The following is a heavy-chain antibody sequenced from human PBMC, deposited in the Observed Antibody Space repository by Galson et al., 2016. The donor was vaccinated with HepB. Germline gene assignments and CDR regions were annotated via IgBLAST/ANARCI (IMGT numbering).Heavy chain of an antibody. Sequence: SLRLSCAASGFNVDDYAMHWVRQPPGKGLEWVSCISWNSGNIGYGDSVKGRFTISRDNTKNTVYLQMMSLRAEDTALYYCATDITVDWNLGWDYGMDVWGQGASVTVSS. CDR3: ATDITVDWNLGWDYGMDV. J-gene: IGHJ6*02. D-gene: IGHD1-7*01. CDR1: GFNVDDYA. CDR2: ISWNSGNI. V-gene: IGHV3-9*01.